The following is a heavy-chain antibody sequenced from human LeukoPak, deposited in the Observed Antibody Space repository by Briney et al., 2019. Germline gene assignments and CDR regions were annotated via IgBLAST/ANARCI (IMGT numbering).Heavy chain of an antibody. V-gene: IGHV4-59*01. J-gene: IGHJ4*02. CDR3: ARDPGPYCTTTTCYVDH. D-gene: IGHD2-2*01. Sequence: PSETLSLTCTVSGASISSYYWSWIRQPPGKGLEWIGYIYYSGSANYNPSLKSRITISLDEYKNRFSLQLSSVTAADTAVYDCARDPGPYCTTTTCYVDHWGQGTLVTVSS. CDR2: IYYSGSA. CDR1: GASISSYY.